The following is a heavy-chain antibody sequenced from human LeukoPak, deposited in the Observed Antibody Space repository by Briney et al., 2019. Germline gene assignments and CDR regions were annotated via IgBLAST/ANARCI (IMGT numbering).Heavy chain of an antibody. V-gene: IGHV1-46*01. Sequence: ASVKVSCKASGYTFTSYYMHWVRQAPGQGLEWMGLINPTGGSTGYAQKFQGRVTMTRNTSISTAYMELSSLRSEDTAVYYCARGHRIDFDYWGQGTLVTVSS. J-gene: IGHJ4*02. CDR3: ARGHRIDFDY. CDR2: INPTGGST. CDR1: GYTFTSYY. D-gene: IGHD1-14*01.